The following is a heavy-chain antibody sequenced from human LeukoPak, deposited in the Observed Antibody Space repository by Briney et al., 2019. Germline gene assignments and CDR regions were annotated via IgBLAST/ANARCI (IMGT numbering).Heavy chain of an antibody. CDR1: GGSFSGYY. V-gene: IGHV4-34*01. J-gene: IGHJ4*02. CDR3: ARTIAAAAPNFDY. D-gene: IGHD6-13*01. CDR2: INHSGST. Sequence: PSETLSLTCAVYGGSFSGYYWSWIRQPPGKGVEWIGEINHSGSTNYNPSLKSRVTISVDTSKNQLSLKLSSVTAADTAVYYCARTIAAAAPNFDYWGQGTLVTVSS.